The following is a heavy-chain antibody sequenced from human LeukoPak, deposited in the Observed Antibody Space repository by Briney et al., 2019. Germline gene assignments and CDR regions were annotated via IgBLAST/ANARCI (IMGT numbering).Heavy chain of an antibody. D-gene: IGHD3-9*01. CDR2: IYHSGST. CDR3: ARHGSYDILTGYYTLDY. V-gene: IGHV4-38-2*01. Sequence: PSETLSLTCAVSGYSISSGCYWGWIRQPPGKGLEWIGSIYHSGSTYYNPSLKSRVTISVDTSKNQFSLKLSSVTAADTAVYYCARHGSYDILTGYYTLDYWGQGTLVTVSS. J-gene: IGHJ4*02. CDR1: GYSISSGCY.